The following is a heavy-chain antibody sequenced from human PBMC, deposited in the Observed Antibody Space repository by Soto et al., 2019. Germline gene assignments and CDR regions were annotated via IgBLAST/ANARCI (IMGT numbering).Heavy chain of an antibody. CDR3: ARDPLGPLTTVNV. CDR2: IYRGGNT. D-gene: IGHD4-17*01. Sequence: EVQLVESGGGLVQPGESLRLSCAVSGFTVSSNYMSWVRQAPGKGLEWVSVIYRGGNTFYTDSVKGRFTISRDNSNNTLYLQMNSLRVEGTAVYYCARDPLGPLTTVNVWGQGTLVTVSS. V-gene: IGHV3-66*01. J-gene: IGHJ4*02. CDR1: GFTVSSNY.